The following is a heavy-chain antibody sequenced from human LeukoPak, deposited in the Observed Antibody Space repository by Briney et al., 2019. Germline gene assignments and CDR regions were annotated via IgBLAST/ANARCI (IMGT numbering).Heavy chain of an antibody. J-gene: IGHJ5*02. Sequence: GGSLRLSCAASGFTFSDYYMGWIRQAPGKGLEWVSYISSSGSTIYYADSVKGRFTISRDNAKNSLYLQMNSLRAEDTAVYYCARAKCSGGSCYFGWFDPWGQGALVTVSS. CDR1: GFTFSDYY. D-gene: IGHD2-15*01. CDR3: ARAKCSGGSCYFGWFDP. CDR2: ISSSGSTI. V-gene: IGHV3-11*01.